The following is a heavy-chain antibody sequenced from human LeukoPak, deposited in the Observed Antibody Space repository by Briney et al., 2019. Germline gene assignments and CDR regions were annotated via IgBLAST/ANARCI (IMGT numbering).Heavy chain of an antibody. Sequence: SETLSLTCAVSGGSISSNSYYWGWIRQPPGKGLEWIGSIYYSGSTYYNPSLKSRVTISVDTSKNRFSLKLSSVTAADTAVYCCARTRYYYNSRSYGAPYYFDYRGQGTLVTVSS. CDR2: IYYSGST. V-gene: IGHV4-39*01. CDR1: GGSISSNSYY. D-gene: IGHD3-10*01. CDR3: ARTRYYYNSRSYGAPYYFDY. J-gene: IGHJ4*02.